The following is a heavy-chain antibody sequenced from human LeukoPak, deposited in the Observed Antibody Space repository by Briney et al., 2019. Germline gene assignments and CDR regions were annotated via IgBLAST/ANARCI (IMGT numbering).Heavy chain of an antibody. CDR1: GDSVSVKSVA. Sequence: SQTLSLTCAISGDSVSVKSVAWTWIRQSPSRGLEWLGRTYYNSKWYNDYAISVKSRININPDTSRNQFSLQLNSVTPEDTAVYYCARGQRNAFDYWGQGTLVTVSS. CDR3: ARGQRNAFDY. CDR2: TYYNSKWYN. V-gene: IGHV6-1*01. J-gene: IGHJ4*02.